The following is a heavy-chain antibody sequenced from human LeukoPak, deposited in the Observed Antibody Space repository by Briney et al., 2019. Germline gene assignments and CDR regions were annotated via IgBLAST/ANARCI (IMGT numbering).Heavy chain of an antibody. V-gene: IGHV3-7*01. CDR1: GFTLSSYW. CDR3: ARDMGYCSSTSCYVYYYGMDV. CDR2: IKQDGTEK. J-gene: IGHJ6*02. D-gene: IGHD2-2*01. Sequence: PGGSLRLSCAASGFTLSSYWMSWVRQAPGQGLEWVANIKQDGTEKYYVDSVKGRFTISRDNAKNSLYLQMNSLRAEDTAVYYCARDMGYCSSTSCYVYYYGMDVWGQGTTVTVSS.